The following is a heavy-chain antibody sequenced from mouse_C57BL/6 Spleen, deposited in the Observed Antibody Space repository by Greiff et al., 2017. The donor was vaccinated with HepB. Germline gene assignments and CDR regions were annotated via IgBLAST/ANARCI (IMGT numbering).Heavy chain of an antibody. Sequence: VQLKESGPELVKPGASVKISCKASGYSFTDYNMNWVKQSNGKSLEWIGVINPNYGTTSYNQKFKGKATLTVDQSSSTAYMQLNSLTSEDSAVYYCARGVTTSYYAMDYWGQGTSVTVSS. CDR1: GYSFTDYN. CDR3: ARGVTTSYYAMDY. J-gene: IGHJ4*01. CDR2: INPNYGTT. V-gene: IGHV1-39*01. D-gene: IGHD2-5*01.